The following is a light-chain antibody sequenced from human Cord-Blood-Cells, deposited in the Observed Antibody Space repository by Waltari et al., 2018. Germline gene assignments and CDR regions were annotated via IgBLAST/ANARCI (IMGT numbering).Light chain of an antibody. J-gene: IGKJ3*01. CDR2: GAS. Sequence: EIVLTQSPGTLXLSPXERATLSCRASQSVSSSYLAWYQQKPGQAPRLLIYGASSRATGIPDRFSGSGSGTDFTLTISRLEPEDFAVYYCQQYGSSPFTFGPGTKVDIK. V-gene: IGKV3-20*01. CDR3: QQYGSSPFT. CDR1: QSVSSSY.